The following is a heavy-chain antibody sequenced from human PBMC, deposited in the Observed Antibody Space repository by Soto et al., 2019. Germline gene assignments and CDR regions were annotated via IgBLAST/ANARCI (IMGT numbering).Heavy chain of an antibody. CDR2: INAGNGNT. D-gene: IGHD4-4*01. CDR3: ARELQGLYYFDY. CDR1: EYTFTSYA. V-gene: IGHV1-3*01. Sequence: GASVKVSCKASEYTFTSYAMPWVRQAPGQSLEWMGWINAGNGNTKYSQKFQGRVTITRDTSASTAYMELSSLRSEDTAVYYCARELQGLYYFDYWGLGTLVTVSS. J-gene: IGHJ4*02.